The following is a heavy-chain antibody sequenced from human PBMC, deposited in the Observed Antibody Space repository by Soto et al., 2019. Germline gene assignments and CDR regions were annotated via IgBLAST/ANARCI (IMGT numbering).Heavy chain of an antibody. J-gene: IGHJ6*02. CDR1: GYSFTNYW. V-gene: IGHV5-51*01. D-gene: IGHD3-3*01. Sequence: GEALKISCKGSGYSFTNYWIGWVRQMPGKGLEWMGIIYPGDSYTNYSPSFQGHVTISADKSISTAYLQWSSLKASDTAMYYCARQEEDLEWYYGMDVWGQGTTVTVSS. CDR3: ARQEEDLEWYYGMDV. CDR2: IYPGDSYT.